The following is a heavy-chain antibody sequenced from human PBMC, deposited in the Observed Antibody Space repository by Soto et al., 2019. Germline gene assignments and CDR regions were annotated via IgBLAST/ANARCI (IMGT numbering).Heavy chain of an antibody. V-gene: IGHV4-38-2*02. D-gene: IGHD1-1*01. Sequence: SETLSLTCDVSGFSISSGYYWSWVRPPPGKGREWIGSIYRSGSSYHNPSLETRLKVSSXXXXXKXSXKXXXVPAXDTAIYYCAREKVGTTFYDNWGQGTQVTVSS. CDR2: IYRSGSS. CDR3: AREKVGTTFYDN. J-gene: IGHJ4*02. CDR1: GFSISSGYY.